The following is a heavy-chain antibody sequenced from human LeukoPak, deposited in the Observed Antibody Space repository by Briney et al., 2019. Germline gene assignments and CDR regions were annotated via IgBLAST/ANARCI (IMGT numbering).Heavy chain of an antibody. D-gene: IGHD6-13*01. J-gene: IGHJ6*04. V-gene: IGHV1-24*01. Sequence: ASVKVSCKVSGYTLTELSMHWVRQAPGKGLEWMGGFDPEDGETIYAQKLQGRVTMTEDTSTDTAYMELSSLRSEDTAVYYCATNVIAAAGSDYYYYYDMDVWGKGTTVTVSS. CDR1: GYTLTELS. CDR3: ATNVIAAAGSDYYYYYDMDV. CDR2: FDPEDGET.